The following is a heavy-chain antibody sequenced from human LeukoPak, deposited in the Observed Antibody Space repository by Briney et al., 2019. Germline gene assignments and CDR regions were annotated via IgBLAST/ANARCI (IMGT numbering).Heavy chain of an antibody. J-gene: IGHJ4*02. V-gene: IGHV3-30*03. Sequence: PGGSLRLSCAASGFTFSSYGMHWVRQAPGKGLEWVAVISHDGSNKYYADSVKGRFTISRDNSKNTLYLQMNSLRAEDTAVYYCARPPVVGATVYYFDYWGQGTLVTVSS. CDR3: ARPPVVGATVYYFDY. CDR1: GFTFSSYG. D-gene: IGHD1-26*01. CDR2: ISHDGSNK.